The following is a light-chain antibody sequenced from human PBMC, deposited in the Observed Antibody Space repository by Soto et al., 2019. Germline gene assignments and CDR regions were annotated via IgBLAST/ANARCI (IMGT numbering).Light chain of an antibody. CDR1: QRISRS. CDR2: DTS. CDR3: QQRDSWPRT. V-gene: IGKV3-11*01. J-gene: IGKJ1*01. Sequence: ELVLTPSPATLSLSPGERATLSCRASQRISRSLAWYQHKPGQAPRLLIFDTSNRATGIPARFSGSGSGTDFTLTISSLEPEDFAIYYCQQRDSWPRTFGQGDQGGYQ.